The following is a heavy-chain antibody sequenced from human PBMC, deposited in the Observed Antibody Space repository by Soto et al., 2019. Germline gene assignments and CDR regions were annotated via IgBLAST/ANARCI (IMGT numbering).Heavy chain of an antibody. CDR3: ARRPANWNDLNWFDP. Sequence: SETLSLTCTVSGGSISSSSYYWGWIRKPPGKGLEWIGSIYYSGSTYYNPSLKSRVTISVDTSKNQFSLKLSSVTAADTAVYYCARRPANWNDLNWFDPWGQGTLVTVSS. V-gene: IGHV4-39*01. CDR2: IYYSGST. CDR1: GGSISSSSYY. D-gene: IGHD1-20*01. J-gene: IGHJ5*02.